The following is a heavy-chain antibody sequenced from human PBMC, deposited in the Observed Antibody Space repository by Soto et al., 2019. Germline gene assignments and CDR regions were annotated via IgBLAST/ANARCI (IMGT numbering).Heavy chain of an antibody. CDR1: GIPFSSYG. D-gene: IGHD3-3*01. Sequence: PGGSLRLSCAASGIPFSSYGMHWVRQAPGKGLEWVAVIWYDGSNKYYADSVKGRFTISRDNSKNTLYLQMNSLRAEDAAVDYCARDSGGQDFGGGQNKHTVLALWGKGTLVTVS. CDR2: IWYDGSNK. CDR3: ARDSGGQDFGGGQNKHTVLAL. V-gene: IGHV3-33*01. J-gene: IGHJ4*02.